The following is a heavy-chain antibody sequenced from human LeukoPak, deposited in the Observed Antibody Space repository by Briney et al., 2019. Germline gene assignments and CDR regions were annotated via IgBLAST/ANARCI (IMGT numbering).Heavy chain of an antibody. CDR3: VGGSYSLEY. CDR2: TYYSGST. D-gene: IGHD1-26*01. V-gene: IGHV4-31*03. CDR1: GTSISRSGYY. Sequence: SETLSLTCTVSGTSISRSGYYWSWIRQHPGKGLECIGFTYYSGSTHYNPSLESRVTISVDTSKNQLSLKLNSVTAADTAVYYCVGGSYSLEYWGQGALVTVSS. J-gene: IGHJ4*02.